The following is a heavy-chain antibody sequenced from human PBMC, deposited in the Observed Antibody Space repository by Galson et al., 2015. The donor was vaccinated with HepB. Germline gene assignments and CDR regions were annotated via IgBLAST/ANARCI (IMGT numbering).Heavy chain of an antibody. D-gene: IGHD6-19*01. V-gene: IGHV3-64D*06. Sequence: SLRLSCAASGFTFSSYVMHWVRQAPGKGLEYVSAITNNGGSTYYADSVKGRFTISRDNSNNKLYLQMSSLRAEDTAVYFCVKPGRMYSSGPDYWGQGTLVTVSS. CDR2: ITNNGGST. J-gene: IGHJ4*02. CDR3: VKPGRMYSSGPDY. CDR1: GFTFSSYV.